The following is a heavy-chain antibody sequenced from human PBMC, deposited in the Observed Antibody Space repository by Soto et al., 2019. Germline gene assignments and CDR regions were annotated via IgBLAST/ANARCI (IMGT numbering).Heavy chain of an antibody. CDR3: SRVHFVETHRKETFYYFDY. CDR1: GGFISSSTNY. J-gene: IGHJ4*02. D-gene: IGHD2-21*01. V-gene: IGHV4-39*01. CDR2: IYYSGST. Sequence: SETLSLTCTVSGGFISSSTNYWGWIRQPPGKGLESIGTIYYSGSTSYNPSLESRLTISVDTSKNQFSLRLTSVTAADTAMYYCSRVHFVETHRKETFYYFDYRGQGSLVTVS.